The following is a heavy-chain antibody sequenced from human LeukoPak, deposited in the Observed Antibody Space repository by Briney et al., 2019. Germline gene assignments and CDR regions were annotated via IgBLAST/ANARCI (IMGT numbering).Heavy chain of an antibody. J-gene: IGHJ6*02. CDR1: GGSFSCYY. Sequence: SETLSLTCAVYGGSFSCYYGSGLPQPPGKAREGMGEINHSGSTNYTPSLKGRVTIAVDTSKSQFSLKLSSVTAADTAEYYCARYSSSWHQYYYYGMDVWGQGTTVTVSS. CDR2: INHSGST. V-gene: IGHV4-34*01. CDR3: ARYSSSWHQYYYYGMDV. D-gene: IGHD6-13*01.